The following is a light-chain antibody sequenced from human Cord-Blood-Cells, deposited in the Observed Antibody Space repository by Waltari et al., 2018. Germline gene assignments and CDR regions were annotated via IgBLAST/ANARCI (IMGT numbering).Light chain of an antibody. CDR2: DVS. Sequence: ALTQHASVSGSPGQSITISCTGTSSDVGGYNYVSWYQQHPGKAPKLMIYDVSNRPSGVSNRFSGSKSGNTASLTISGLQAEDEADYYCSSYTSSSTWVFGGGTKLTVL. V-gene: IGLV2-14*03. J-gene: IGLJ3*02. CDR1: SSDVGGYNY. CDR3: SSYTSSSTWV.